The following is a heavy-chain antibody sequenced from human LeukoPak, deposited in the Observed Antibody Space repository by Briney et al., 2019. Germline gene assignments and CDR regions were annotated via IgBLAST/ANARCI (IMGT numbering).Heavy chain of an antibody. Sequence: GGSLRLSCAASGFTFSSYTMNWVRQAPGKGLEWVSYISSGSGTIYYADSVKGRFTISRDNAKNSLYLQMNSLRAEDTAVYYCARLFRGATYDAFDIWGQGTTVTVSS. CDR2: ISSGSGTI. CDR3: ARLFRGATYDAFDI. J-gene: IGHJ3*02. D-gene: IGHD1-26*01. CDR1: GFTFSSYT. V-gene: IGHV3-48*04.